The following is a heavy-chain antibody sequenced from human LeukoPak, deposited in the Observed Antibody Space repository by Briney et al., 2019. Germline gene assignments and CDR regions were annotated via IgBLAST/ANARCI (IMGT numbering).Heavy chain of an antibody. J-gene: IGHJ4*02. CDR1: GYTFTSYG. CDR3: ARDYYGSSGYSPFYDY. Sequence: ASVKVSCKASGYTFTSYGISWVRQAPGQGLEWMGWISAYNGNTNYAQKRQGRVTMTTDTYTSTAYMELRSLRSDDTAVYYCARDYYGSSGYSPFYDYWGQGTLVTVSS. V-gene: IGHV1-18*01. CDR2: ISAYNGNT. D-gene: IGHD3-22*01.